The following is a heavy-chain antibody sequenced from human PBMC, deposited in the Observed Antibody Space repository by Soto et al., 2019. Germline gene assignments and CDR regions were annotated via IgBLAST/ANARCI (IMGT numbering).Heavy chain of an antibody. D-gene: IGHD6-19*01. J-gene: IGHJ4*02. CDR3: ARDSRDRGPQWVGHFDT. CDR2: IHYSGST. CDR1: GDSISSYY. Sequence: SETLSLTCIVSGDSISSYYWSWIRQSPGKGLEWLGYIHYSGSTNYNPSLKSRVAISVNTSKSQSSLRLTSVTAADTPVYFCARDSRDRGPQWVGHFDTWGKGTLVTVS. V-gene: IGHV4-59*01.